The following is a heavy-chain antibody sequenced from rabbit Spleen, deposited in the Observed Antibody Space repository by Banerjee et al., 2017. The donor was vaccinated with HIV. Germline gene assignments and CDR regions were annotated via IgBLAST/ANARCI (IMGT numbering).Heavy chain of an antibody. V-gene: IGHV1S7*01. J-gene: IGHJ4*01. CDR3: ARDPAYASGSGDYIPNL. CDR1: GFDFSSYY. Sequence: QLVESGGGLVTLGGSLKLSCKGSGFDFSSYYMSWVRQAPGKGLEWIGYIDPFFGTTYYASWVNGRFTISSHNAQNTLYLQLNSLTVADTATYFCARDPAYASGSGDYIPNLWGPGTLVTVS. CDR2: IDPFFGTT. D-gene: IGHD1-1*01.